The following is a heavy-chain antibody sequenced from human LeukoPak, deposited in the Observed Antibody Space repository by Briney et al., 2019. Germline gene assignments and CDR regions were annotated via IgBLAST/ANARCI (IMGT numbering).Heavy chain of an antibody. V-gene: IGHV5-51*01. Sequence: GESLKISFKGSGYSFTSYWIGWVRQIPGKGLEWMGIIYPGDSDTRYSPSFQGQVTISADKSISTAYLQWSSLKASDTAMYYCARRVFATGSTPFDYWGQGTLVTVSS. CDR2: IYPGDSDT. J-gene: IGHJ4*02. CDR3: ARRVFATGSTPFDY. CDR1: GYSFTSYW. D-gene: IGHD2-8*01.